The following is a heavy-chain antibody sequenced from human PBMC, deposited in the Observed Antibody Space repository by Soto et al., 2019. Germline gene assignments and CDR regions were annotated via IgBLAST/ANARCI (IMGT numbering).Heavy chain of an antibody. CDR1: GGSISSYC. V-gene: IGHV4-59*01. D-gene: IGHD5-12*01. J-gene: IGHJ4*02. CDR2: IYYSGST. Sequence: SETRSRTWTVSGGSISSYCWSWSRQPPGKGLEWMGYIYYSGSTNYNPSLKKRVTISVDTSKNQFSLKLSSVTAADTAVYYCARAGVYSGYDGDFDYWGQGTLVTVSS. CDR3: ARAGVYSGYDGDFDY.